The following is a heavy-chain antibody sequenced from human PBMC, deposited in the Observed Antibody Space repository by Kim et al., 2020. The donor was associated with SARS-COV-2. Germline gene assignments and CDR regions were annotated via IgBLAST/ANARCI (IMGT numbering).Heavy chain of an antibody. V-gene: IGHV3-21*01. J-gene: IGHJ6*02. D-gene: IGHD2-21*02. CDR3: ASLGGGDYGNYYYYGMDV. CDR2: ISSSSSYI. Sequence: GGSLRLSCAASGFTFSSYSMNWVRQAPGKGLEWVSSISSSSSYIYYADSVKGRFTISRDNAKNSLYLQMNSLRAEDTAVYYCASLGGGDYGNYYYYGMDVWGQGTTVTVSS. CDR1: GFTFSSYS.